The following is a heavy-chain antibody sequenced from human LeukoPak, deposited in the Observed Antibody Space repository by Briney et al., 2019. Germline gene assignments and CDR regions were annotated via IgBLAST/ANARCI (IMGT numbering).Heavy chain of an antibody. CDR2: IKQGGSEK. CDR1: GFTFSSYW. D-gene: IGHD2/OR15-2a*01. J-gene: IGHJ3*02. V-gene: IGHV3-7*01. CDR3: ARDIGPYNSTTYYDAFDI. Sequence: QPGGSLRLSCAASGFTFSSYWMTWVRQAPGKGLEWVANIKQGGSEKYYVDSVKGRFTISRDNAKNSLYLQMNSLRAEDTAVYFCARDIGPYNSTTYYDAFDIWGQGTMVTVSS.